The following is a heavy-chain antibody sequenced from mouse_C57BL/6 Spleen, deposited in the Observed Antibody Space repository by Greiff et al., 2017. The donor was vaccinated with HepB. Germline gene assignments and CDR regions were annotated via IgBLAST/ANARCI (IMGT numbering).Heavy chain of an antibody. CDR3: VRHAGDGYLDY. D-gene: IGHD2-3*01. CDR1: GFTFSDYG. CDR2: ISSGSSTI. J-gene: IGHJ2*01. Sequence: EVKLVESGGGLVKPGGSLKLSCAASGFTFSDYGMHWVRQAPEKGLEWVAYISSGSSTIYYADTVKGRFTISRDDSESMLYLQMNNLKTEDTAMYYCVRHAGDGYLDYWGQGTTLTVSS. V-gene: IGHV5-17*03.